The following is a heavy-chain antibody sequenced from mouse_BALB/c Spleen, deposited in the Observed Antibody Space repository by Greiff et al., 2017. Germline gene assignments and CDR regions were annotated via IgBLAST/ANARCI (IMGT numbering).Heavy chain of an antibody. D-gene: IGHD2-1*01. J-gene: IGHJ3*01. CDR1: GYSFTGFN. CDR3: ARGGNWFAY. V-gene: IGHV1S135*01. Sequence: VQLQQSGPELVKPGASVKISCKASGYSFTGFNMNWVKQSNGKSLEWIGNIDPYDGGTSYNQTFKGKDTLTVDKSSSTAYMQLKSLTSEDSAVYYCARGGNWFAYWGQGTLVTVSA. CDR2: IDPYDGGT.